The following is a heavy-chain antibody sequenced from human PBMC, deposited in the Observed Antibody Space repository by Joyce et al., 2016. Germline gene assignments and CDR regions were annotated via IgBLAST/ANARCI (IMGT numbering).Heavy chain of an antibody. Sequence: EVQLVESGGGLIQPGGSLRLSCAASGFTFSGNYMSWFRQAPGKGLEWVSVIYSGGSTYYADPVKGRFTISRDNSKNTLHLQMNSLRAEDTAVYYCASQYQHRYYYYGMDVWGQGTTVTVSS. D-gene: IGHD3-3*02. CDR3: ASQYQHRYYYYGMDV. CDR1: GFTFSGNY. V-gene: IGHV3-53*01. J-gene: IGHJ6*02. CDR2: IYSGGST.